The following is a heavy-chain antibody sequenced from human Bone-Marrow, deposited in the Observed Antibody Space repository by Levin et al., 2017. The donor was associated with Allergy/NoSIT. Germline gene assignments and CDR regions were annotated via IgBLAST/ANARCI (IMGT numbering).Heavy chain of an antibody. V-gene: IGHV3-72*01. D-gene: IGHD1-26*01. J-gene: IGHJ5*02. CDR1: GFALSDHY. CDR3: TLPDRSGSGGMDT. CDR2: ARDKANVHST. Sequence: PGGSLRLSCVASGFALSDHYMDWVRQAPGKGLEWVGLARDKANVHSTEYAASVKGRFTISRDDSKNSLYLQMNSLETEDTAVDYCTLPDRSGSGGMDTWGRGTLVTVSS.